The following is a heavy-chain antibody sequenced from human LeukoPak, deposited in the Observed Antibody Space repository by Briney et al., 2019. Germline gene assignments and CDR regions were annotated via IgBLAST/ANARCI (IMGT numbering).Heavy chain of an antibody. J-gene: IGHJ4*02. V-gene: IGHV1-2*02. D-gene: IGHD5-18*01. CDR2: IDPNSGGT. CDR1: GYTFTSYY. CDR3: ARGGGYSYGLDHFDY. Sequence: GASVKVSCKASGYTFTSYYMHWVRQAPGQGLEWMGWIDPNSGGTNYAQKFQGRVTMTRDTSISTAYMELSSLRSEDTAVYYCARGGGYSYGLDHFDYWGQGTLVTVSS.